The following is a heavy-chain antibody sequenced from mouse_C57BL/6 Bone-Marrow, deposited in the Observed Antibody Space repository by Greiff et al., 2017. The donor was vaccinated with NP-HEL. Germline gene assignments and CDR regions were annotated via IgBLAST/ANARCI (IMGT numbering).Heavy chain of an antibody. CDR3: ARKGGLRRLYAKDY. CDR2: INPNTSGY. Sequence: VQLQQSGPELVKPGASVRMSCKASGYTFTDYNMHWVKQSPGKSLEWFGYINPNTSGYSSNQKFKGKATLAVNQSSSSAYMELRSLSSEESAVYYDARKGGLRRLYAKDYWGQGTSVTVAS. J-gene: IGHJ4*01. CDR1: GYTFTDYN. V-gene: IGHV1-22*01. D-gene: IGHD1-2*01.